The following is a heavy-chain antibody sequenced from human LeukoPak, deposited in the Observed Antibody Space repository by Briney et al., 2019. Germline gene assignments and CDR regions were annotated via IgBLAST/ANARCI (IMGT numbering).Heavy chain of an antibody. Sequence: GGSLRLSCGASGFTFSSYAMSWVRQAPGKGLEWVSAISGSGGSTYYADSVKGRFTISRGNSKNTLYLQMNSLRAEDTAVYCFAKVGSSGHEDYWSQVTLVPVSS. CDR1: GFTFSSYA. CDR3: AKVGSSGHEDY. J-gene: IGHJ4*02. D-gene: IGHD6-19*01. V-gene: IGHV3-23*01. CDR2: ISGSGGST.